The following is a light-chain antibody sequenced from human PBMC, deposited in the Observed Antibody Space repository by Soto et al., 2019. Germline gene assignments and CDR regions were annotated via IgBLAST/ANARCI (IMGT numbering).Light chain of an antibody. CDR2: AVS. J-gene: IGKJ4*01. V-gene: IGKV1-12*01. Sequence: DIQMTQSPSSVSASVGDRVTITCRASQDVKSWLVWYQQKPGRPPKLLVYAVSILETGVPSRFSGGGSGTEFTLTINSLQPEDVATYYCQQGNGLPLTFGGGTRVEI. CDR3: QQGNGLPLT. CDR1: QDVKSW.